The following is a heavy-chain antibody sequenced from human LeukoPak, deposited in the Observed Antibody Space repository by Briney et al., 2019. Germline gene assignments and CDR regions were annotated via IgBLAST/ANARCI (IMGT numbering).Heavy chain of an antibody. CDR2: ISYDGSNE. V-gene: IGHV3-30*04. CDR1: GFTFSSYV. D-gene: IGHD4/OR15-4a*01. J-gene: IGHJ4*02. CDR3: ARRAGAYSHPYDY. Sequence: GRSLRLSRAASGFTFSSYVMHWVRQAPGKGLEWVAIISYDGSNEYYADSVKSRFTISRDNSKNTLYLQMNSLRAADTAVYYCARRAGAYSHPYDYCGQGTLVTVSS.